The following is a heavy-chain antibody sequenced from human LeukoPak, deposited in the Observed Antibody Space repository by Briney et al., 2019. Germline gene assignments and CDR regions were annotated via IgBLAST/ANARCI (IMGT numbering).Heavy chain of an antibody. CDR2: INPNSGGT. CDR3: ARGIVGATSYFDY. Sequence: ASVKVSCKASGYTFTGNYMHWVRHAPGQGLEWMGRINPNSGGTNYAQKFQGRVTMTRETSISTAYMELSRLRSDDTAVYYCARGIVGATSYFDYWGQGTLVTVSS. V-gene: IGHV1-2*06. CDR1: GYTFTGNY. J-gene: IGHJ4*02. D-gene: IGHD1-26*01.